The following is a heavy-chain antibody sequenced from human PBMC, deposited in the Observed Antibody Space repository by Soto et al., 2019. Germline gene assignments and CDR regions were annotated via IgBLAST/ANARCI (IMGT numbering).Heavy chain of an antibody. J-gene: IGHJ6*02. CDR3: ATIGPYSSSWYFYYYYYAMDV. V-gene: IGHV5-10-1*01. CDR1: GYSFTSYW. D-gene: IGHD6-13*01. Sequence: GESLKISCKGSGYSFTSYWISWVRQMPGKGLEWMGRIDPSDSYTNYSPSFQGHVTISADKSISTAYLQWSSLKASDTAMYYCATIGPYSSSWYFYYYYYAMDVCGHGTTVTVSS. CDR2: IDPSDSYT.